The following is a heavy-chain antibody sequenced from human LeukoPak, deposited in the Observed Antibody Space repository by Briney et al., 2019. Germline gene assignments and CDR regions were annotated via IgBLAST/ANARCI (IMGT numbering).Heavy chain of an antibody. Sequence: PGGSLRLSCAASGFTFSSYTINWVRQTPGRGLEWVSSISGDGTYIYYADSVKGRFTISRDNAKNSLYLQMNNLRVEDTAVYYCARDAKTQDSSRPDYWGQGTLVTVSS. CDR3: ARDAKTQDSSRPDY. D-gene: IGHD6-13*01. V-gene: IGHV3-21*01. CDR1: GFTFSSYT. CDR2: ISGDGTYI. J-gene: IGHJ4*02.